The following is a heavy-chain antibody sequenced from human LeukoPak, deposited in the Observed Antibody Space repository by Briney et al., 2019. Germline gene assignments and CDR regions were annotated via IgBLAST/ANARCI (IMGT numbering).Heavy chain of an antibody. CDR3: ARFETVAVKPIDC. Sequence: GSLRLSCAASGFTFSSYSMNWVRQAPGKGLEWVSSISSSSSYIYYADSVKGRFTISRDNAKNSLYLQMSSLRAEDSAVYYCARFETVAVKPIDCWGQGALVTVSS. CDR1: GFTFSSYS. D-gene: IGHD6-19*01. V-gene: IGHV3-21*01. CDR2: ISSSSSYI. J-gene: IGHJ4*02.